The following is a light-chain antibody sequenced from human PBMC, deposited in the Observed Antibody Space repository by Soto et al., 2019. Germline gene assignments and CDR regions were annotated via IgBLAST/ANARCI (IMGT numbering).Light chain of an antibody. V-gene: IGLV2-23*02. CDR1: SSDVGSYNL. Sequence: QSALTQPASVSGSPGQSIIISCTGTSSDVGSYNLVSWYQQHPGKAPKLMIYEVSKRPSGVSSRFSGSKSGNTASLTISGLQAEDEADYYCCSYAGRAYVFGTGTKVTVL. J-gene: IGLJ1*01. CDR3: CSYAGRAYV. CDR2: EVS.